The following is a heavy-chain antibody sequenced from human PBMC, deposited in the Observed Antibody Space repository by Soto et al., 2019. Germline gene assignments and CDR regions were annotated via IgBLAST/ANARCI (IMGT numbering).Heavy chain of an antibody. CDR1: GYSFTRHD. Sequence: QVQLVQSGAEVRKPGASVRVSCKATGYSFTRHDINWLRQAAGQGLEWMGWMNPNSGNAVYAQKFQGRVTMTRNTSITTAYIEVTSLKSEDTAVYFCARGAYNDYSHWFDPWGQGTLSPSPQ. CDR2: MNPNSGNA. V-gene: IGHV1-8*01. CDR3: ARGAYNDYSHWFDP. J-gene: IGHJ5*02. D-gene: IGHD4-4*01.